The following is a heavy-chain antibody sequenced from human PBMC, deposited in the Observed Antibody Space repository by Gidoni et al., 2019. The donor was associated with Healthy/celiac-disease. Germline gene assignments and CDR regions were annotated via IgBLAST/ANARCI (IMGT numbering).Heavy chain of an antibody. D-gene: IGHD2-2*01. V-gene: IGHV4-34*01. J-gene: IGHJ4*02. CDR3: ARAPMGYCSSTSCYYRKLSFDY. Sequence: GSTNYNPSLKSRVTISVDTSKNQFSLKLSSVTAADTAVYYCARAPMGYCSSTSCYYRKLSFDYWGQGTLVTVSS. CDR2: GST.